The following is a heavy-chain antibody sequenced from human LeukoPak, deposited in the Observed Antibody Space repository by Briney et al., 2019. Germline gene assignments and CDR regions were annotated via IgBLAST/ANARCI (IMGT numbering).Heavy chain of an antibody. V-gene: IGHV3-33*01. CDR3: ARAAGYSSSWFHPVDY. CDR1: GFTFSSYG. J-gene: IGHJ4*02. D-gene: IGHD6-13*01. Sequence: PGRSLRLSCAASGFTFSSYGMHWVREAPGKGLEWVAVIWYDGSNKYYADSVKGRFTISRDNSKNTLYLQMNSLRAEGTAVYYCARAAGYSSSWFHPVDYWGQGTLVTVSS. CDR2: IWYDGSNK.